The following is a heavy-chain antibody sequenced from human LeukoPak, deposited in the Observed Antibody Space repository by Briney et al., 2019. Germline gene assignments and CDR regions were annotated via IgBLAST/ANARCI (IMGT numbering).Heavy chain of an antibody. V-gene: IGHV4-61*02. Sequence: SETLSLTCTVSGGSINSVAYYWSWIRQPAGKGLEWIGRVYPNGITNYNPSLKSRVTISVDTSKNQFSLKLSSVTAADTAVYYCAGEFAYWGQGTLVTVSS. CDR1: GGSINSVAYY. CDR2: VYPNGIT. CDR3: AGEFAY. J-gene: IGHJ4*02.